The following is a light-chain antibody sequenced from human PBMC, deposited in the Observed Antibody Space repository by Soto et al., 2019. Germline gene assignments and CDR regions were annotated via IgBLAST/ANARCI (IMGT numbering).Light chain of an antibody. J-gene: IGKJ3*01. CDR1: QSVTSNY. CDR3: QQYNNWPPFT. Sequence: EIVLTQSPGTLSLSPGERATLSCGASQSVTSNYLAWYQQKPGQAPRLLIFGASIRVKGIPDRFIGSGSGTDFTLTISRLEPEDFAVYYCQQYNNWPPFTFGPGTKVDIK. CDR2: GAS. V-gene: IGKV3-20*01.